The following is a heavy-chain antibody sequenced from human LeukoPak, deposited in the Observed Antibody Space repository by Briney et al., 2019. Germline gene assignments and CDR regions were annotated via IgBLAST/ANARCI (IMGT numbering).Heavy chain of an antibody. D-gene: IGHD4-17*01. CDR2: IIPIFGTA. J-gene: IGHJ4*02. CDR3: ARAIYGDYRMDY. Sequence: GASVKVSCKDSGGTFSSYAISWVRQAPGQGVEWMGGIIPIFGTAKYAQKFQGRVTITADESTSTAYMELSSLRSEDTAVYYCARAIYGDYRMDYWGQGTLVTVSS. CDR1: GGTFSSYA. V-gene: IGHV1-69*13.